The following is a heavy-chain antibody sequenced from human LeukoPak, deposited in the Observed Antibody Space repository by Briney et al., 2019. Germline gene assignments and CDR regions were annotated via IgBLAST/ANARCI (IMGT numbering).Heavy chain of an antibody. Sequence: GASVKVSCKASGYTFTDYYIHWVRQAPGQGLEWMGRINPNSGGANYAQKFQGRVTMTRDTSISTAYMELSRMKYDDTAVYSYARVWRRDGYNYFDQWGQGTLVTVSS. D-gene: IGHD5-24*01. J-gene: IGHJ4*02. CDR2: INPNSGGA. CDR1: GYTFTDYY. CDR3: ARVWRRDGYNYFDQ. V-gene: IGHV1-2*06.